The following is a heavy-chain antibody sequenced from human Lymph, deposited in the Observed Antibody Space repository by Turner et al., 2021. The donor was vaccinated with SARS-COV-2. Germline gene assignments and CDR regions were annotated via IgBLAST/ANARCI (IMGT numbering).Heavy chain of an antibody. CDR2: IRTYNGNT. CDR3: AVAGMNYDLLWKTYYYYGMDV. D-gene: IGHD6-19*01. CDR1: GYTFTSYG. Sequence: QVQLVQSGAEVKKPWASVKVSCQASGYTFTSYGISWVRQAPAQGLEWMGWIRTYNGNTNDAQKLQGRVTMTTDTSTSTAYMELRSLRSDDTAVYYCAVAGMNYDLLWKTYYYYGMDVWGQGTTVTVSS. V-gene: IGHV1-18*01. J-gene: IGHJ6*02.